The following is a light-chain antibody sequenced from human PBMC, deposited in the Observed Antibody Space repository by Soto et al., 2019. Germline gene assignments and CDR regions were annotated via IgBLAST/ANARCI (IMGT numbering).Light chain of an antibody. CDR2: GNS. CDR3: QSYDSSLSVVV. J-gene: IGLJ2*01. Sequence: QSVLTQPPSVSGAPGQRVTISCTGSSSNIGAGYDVHWYQQLPGTAPKLHIYGNSNRPSGVPDRFSGSKSGTSASLAITGLQAEDEADYYCQSYDSSLSVVVFGGGTKVTVL. CDR1: SSNIGAGYD. V-gene: IGLV1-40*01.